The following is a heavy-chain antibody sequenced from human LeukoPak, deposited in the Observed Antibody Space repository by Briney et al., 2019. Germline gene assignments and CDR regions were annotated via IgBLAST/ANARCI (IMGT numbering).Heavy chain of an antibody. V-gene: IGHV4-39*07. CDR1: GGSISSSSYY. J-gene: IGHJ6*03. Sequence: SETLSLTCTVSGGSISSSSYYWGWIRQPPGKGLEWIGSIYYSGSTDYNPSLKSRVTIPVDTSKNQFSLKLSSVTAADTAVYYCASGVGGERYYDFWSGYKYYYYMDVWGKGTTVTVSS. D-gene: IGHD3-3*01. CDR2: IYYSGST. CDR3: ASGVGGERYYDFWSGYKYYYYMDV.